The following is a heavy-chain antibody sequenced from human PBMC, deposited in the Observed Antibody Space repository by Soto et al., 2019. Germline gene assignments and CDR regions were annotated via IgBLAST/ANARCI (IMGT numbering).Heavy chain of an antibody. CDR2: ISAYNGNT. CDR3: ARDNGFGESDV. J-gene: IGHJ6*02. V-gene: IGHV1-18*01. Sequence: QVQLVHSGAEVKKPGASVKVSCKASGYSFTSYGISWVRQAPGQGLEWMGWISAYNGNTNYAQKLQGRVTMTTDTSTSPAYMALRSLRSDDKAVYYCARDNGFGESDVWGQVTTVTVSS. D-gene: IGHD3-10*01. CDR1: GYSFTSYG.